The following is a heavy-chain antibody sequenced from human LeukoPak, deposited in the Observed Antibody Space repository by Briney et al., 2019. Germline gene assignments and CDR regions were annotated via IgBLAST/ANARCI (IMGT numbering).Heavy chain of an antibody. CDR1: GYTFTNYG. D-gene: IGHD3-10*01. J-gene: IGHJ5*02. CDR2: ISAYNGNT. CDR3: ARVAEDGSESYDNWLHP. V-gene: IGHV1-18*01. Sequence: GASVTVSSTASGYTFTNYGISWVGQAPGQGLEWMGWISAYNGNTNYAQKYQGRVTMTTDTSTSTAYMEVRSLRSDDTAVYYCARVAEDGSESYDNWLHPWRQGTLVTVSS.